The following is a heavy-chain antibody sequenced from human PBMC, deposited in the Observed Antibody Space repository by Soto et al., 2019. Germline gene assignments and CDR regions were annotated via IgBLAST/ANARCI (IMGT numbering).Heavy chain of an antibody. CDR1: GGSSISVGDY. CDR3: ARGAAAAGTQGYYFDY. D-gene: IGHD6-13*01. J-gene: IGHJ4*02. CDR2: IYYSGST. V-gene: IGHV4-31*02. Sequence: PSVILRLPKTVAGGSSISVGDYWSLNRQHPGKGLEWIGYIYYSGSTYYNPSLKSRVTISVDTSKNQFSLKLSSVTAADTAVYYCARGAAAAGTQGYYFDYWGQGTLVTVSS.